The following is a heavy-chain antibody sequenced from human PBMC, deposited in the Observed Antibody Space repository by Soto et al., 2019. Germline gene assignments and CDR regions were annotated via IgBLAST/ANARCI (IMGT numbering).Heavy chain of an antibody. V-gene: IGHV3-23*01. CDR1: GFTFSNHG. D-gene: IGHD1-1*01. Sequence: GGSLRLSCAASGFTFSNHGMTWVRQAPGKGLEWVSAISASGGSTYYADSVKGRFTISRDTSKNTLFLQMNSLRAEDTAVYFCAKQRGKLEPIPYYYDGMDVWGQGTTVTVSS. CDR2: ISASGGST. J-gene: IGHJ6*02. CDR3: AKQRGKLEPIPYYYDGMDV.